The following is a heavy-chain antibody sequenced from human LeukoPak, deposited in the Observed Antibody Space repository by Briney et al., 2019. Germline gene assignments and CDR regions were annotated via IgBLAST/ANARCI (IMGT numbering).Heavy chain of an antibody. J-gene: IGHJ6*04. CDR2: ISYDGSNK. V-gene: IGHV3-30*18. D-gene: IGHD3-10*02. Sequence: GRSLRLSCAASGFTFSTYGMHWVRQAPGKGLEWVAVISYDGSNKYYADSVKDRFTISRDNAKNSLYLQMNSLRAEDTAVYYCAELGITMIGGVWGKGTTVTISS. CDR3: AELGITMIGGV. CDR1: GFTFSTYG.